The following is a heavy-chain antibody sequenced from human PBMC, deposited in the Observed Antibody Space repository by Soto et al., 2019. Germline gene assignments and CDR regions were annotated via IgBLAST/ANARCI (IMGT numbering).Heavy chain of an antibody. Sequence: PGGSLRLSCAASGFSRSSYAMHWVRQAPGKGLDWVAVISYDGTNKYYADSVKGRFTISRDNSKNTLYLQMNSLRTEDTAVYYCARGTPNWNYPPWGQGTLVTVSS. D-gene: IGHD1-7*01. J-gene: IGHJ5*02. CDR3: ARGTPNWNYPP. V-gene: IGHV3-30-3*01. CDR1: GFSRSSYA. CDR2: ISYDGTNK.